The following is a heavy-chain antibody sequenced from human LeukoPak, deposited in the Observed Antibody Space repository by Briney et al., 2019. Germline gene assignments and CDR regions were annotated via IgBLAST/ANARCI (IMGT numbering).Heavy chain of an antibody. CDR3: AGSLTTYYDILTGYWETRPGSDWFDP. CDR2: VSVDGSR. Sequence: SETLSFTCAVSSDFFTTSHWWNWVRQSPGEGLGWIGEVSVDGSRNYNPSLKSRVTMSLDKSKNQFSLNLNSVTAADTAVYYCAGSLTTYYDILTGYWETRPGSDWFDPWGQGTLVTVSS. J-gene: IGHJ5*02. D-gene: IGHD3-9*01. CDR1: SDFFTTSHW. V-gene: IGHV4-4*02.